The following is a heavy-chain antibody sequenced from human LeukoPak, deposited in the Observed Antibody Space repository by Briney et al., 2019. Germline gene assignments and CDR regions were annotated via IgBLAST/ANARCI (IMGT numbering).Heavy chain of an antibody. CDR2: IKQDGSEK. D-gene: IGHD3-10*01. CDR3: ARDRPFYGSGSYYNP. CDR1: GFTFSSYW. Sequence: PGGSLRLSCAASGFTFSSYWMSWVRQAPGKGLEWVANIKQDGSEKYYVDSVKGRFTISRDNANISLYLQMNSLRAEDTAVYYCARDRPFYGSGSYYNPWGQGTLVTVSS. V-gene: IGHV3-7*03. J-gene: IGHJ5*02.